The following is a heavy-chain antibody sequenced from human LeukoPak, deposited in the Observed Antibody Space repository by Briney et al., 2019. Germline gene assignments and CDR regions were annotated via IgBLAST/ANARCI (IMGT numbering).Heavy chain of an antibody. Sequence: GGSLRLSCAASGFTFNNYAVSWVRQAPGKGLEWVSTIGDTTYYADSVKGRLTISSDSSKNMLYLQMNSLRAEDTAVYYCARLWPAASGSSFDYWGQGTLVTVSS. J-gene: IGHJ4*02. V-gene: IGHV3-23*01. CDR3: ARLWPAASGSSFDY. CDR1: GFTFNNYA. D-gene: IGHD3-10*01. CDR2: IGDTT.